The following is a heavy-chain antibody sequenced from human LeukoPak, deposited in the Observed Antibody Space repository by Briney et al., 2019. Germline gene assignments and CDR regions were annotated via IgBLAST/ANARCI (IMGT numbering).Heavy chain of an antibody. CDR2: IYYSGST. J-gene: IGHJ4*02. V-gene: IGHV4-59*01. Sequence: SETLSLTCTVSGGSISGYYWSWIRQPPGKGLEWIGYIYYSGSTSYNPSLKSRVTISVDTSKNQFSLKLSSVTAADTAVYYCARDRGGAVTIDNWGQGTLVTVSS. D-gene: IGHD4-17*01. CDR3: ARDRGGAVTIDN. CDR1: GGSISGYY.